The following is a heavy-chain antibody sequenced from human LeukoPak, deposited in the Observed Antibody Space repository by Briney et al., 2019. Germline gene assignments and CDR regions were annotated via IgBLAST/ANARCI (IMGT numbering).Heavy chain of an antibody. Sequence: GESLKISCKGSGYSFTSYWIGWVRQMPGKGLEWMGTIYPGDSDTRYSPSFQGQVTISADKSISTAYLQWSSLKASDTAMYYCARELGEGTAGPGVGWGYHYWGQGTLVTVSS. V-gene: IGHV5-51*01. J-gene: IGHJ4*02. CDR3: ARELGEGTAGPGVGWGYHY. D-gene: IGHD6-13*01. CDR1: GYSFTSYW. CDR2: IYPGDSDT.